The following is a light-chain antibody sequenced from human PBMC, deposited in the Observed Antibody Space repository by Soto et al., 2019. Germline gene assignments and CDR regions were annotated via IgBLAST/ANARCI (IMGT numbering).Light chain of an antibody. CDR2: GSS. CDR3: QQYSNWPPAIT. V-gene: IGKV3-15*01. Sequence: EIVLTQSPGTLSLSPGERATLSCRASQNVGTYLAWYQQKPGQAPRLLIYGSSTRATGVPDRFSGSGSGTEFTLIISSLQSEDVALYYCQQYSNWPPAITFGQGTRLEIK. CDR1: QNVGTY. J-gene: IGKJ5*01.